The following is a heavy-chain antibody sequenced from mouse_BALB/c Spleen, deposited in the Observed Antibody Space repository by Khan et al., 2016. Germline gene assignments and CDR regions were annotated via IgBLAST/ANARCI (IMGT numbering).Heavy chain of an antibody. V-gene: IGHV1S135*01. D-gene: IGHD2-1*01. Sequence: LQQSGPELMKPGASVKISCKASGYSFTSYYMHWVKQSHGKSLEWIGYIDPFNGGTTYNQKFKGKATLTVDKSSSTAYMHLSSLTSEDSAVYYCARDGNYRAGFAYWGQGTLVTVSA. CDR2: IDPFNGGT. CDR1: GYSFTSYY. CDR3: ARDGNYRAGFAY. J-gene: IGHJ3*01.